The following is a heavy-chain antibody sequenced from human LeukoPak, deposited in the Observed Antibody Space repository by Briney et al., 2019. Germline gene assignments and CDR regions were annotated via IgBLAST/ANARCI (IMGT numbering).Heavy chain of an antibody. D-gene: IGHD3-3*01. Sequence: GGSLRLSCVGSSIRFADHWMLWVRQVPGEPPAWVARSDRDGVVREYADSVKGPFTIPRDNARNTIHLEMNRLKVEDTAIYYCVASRWSGALDFWGQGSLVTVSS. CDR3: VASRWSGALDF. CDR2: SDRDGVVR. J-gene: IGHJ4*02. V-gene: IGHV3-74*01. CDR1: SIRFADHW.